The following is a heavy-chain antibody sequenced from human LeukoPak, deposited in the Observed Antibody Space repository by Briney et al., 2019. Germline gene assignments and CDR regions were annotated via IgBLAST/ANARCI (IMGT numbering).Heavy chain of an antibody. CDR3: ARDIELST. V-gene: IGHV3-23*01. CDR1: GFTFSSYA. D-gene: IGHD5-12*01. J-gene: IGHJ3*01. Sequence: SGGSLRLSCAASGFTFSSYAMNWVRQAPGKGLEWVSTISGSGGSTYYADSVKGRFTISRDNSKNTVSLQINSLRVEDTAIYYCARDIELSTWGLGTLVTVSS. CDR2: ISGSGGST.